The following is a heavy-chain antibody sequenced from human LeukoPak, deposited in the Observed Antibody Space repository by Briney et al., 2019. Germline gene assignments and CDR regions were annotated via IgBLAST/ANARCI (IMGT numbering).Heavy chain of an antibody. CDR1: GGSISRSSYY. CDR3: ASPTSENHSDSSSYQGYFQH. Sequence: KPSETLSLTCTVSGGSISRSSYYWGWIRQPPGKGLEWIGSLYYSGSTYYNPSLRSRVTISVDTSKNQFSLKLSSVTAADTAVYYCASPTSENHSDSSSYQGYFQHWGQGTLVTVSS. V-gene: IGHV4-39*01. D-gene: IGHD3-22*01. J-gene: IGHJ1*01. CDR2: LYYSGST.